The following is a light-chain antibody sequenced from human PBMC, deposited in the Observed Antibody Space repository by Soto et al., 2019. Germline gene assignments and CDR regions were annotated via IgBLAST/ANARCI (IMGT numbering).Light chain of an antibody. CDR1: QSVYSSY. J-gene: IGKJ4*01. CDR2: GAS. CDR3: QQYNKWPLT. Sequence: EIMLTQSPGTLSLSPGERATLSCRASQSVYSSYLAWYQQKPGQAPRLLIYGASTRATGIPARFSGSGFGTECTLTISSLQSEDVAVYYCQQYNKWPLTFGGGTKVDIK. V-gene: IGKV3-15*01.